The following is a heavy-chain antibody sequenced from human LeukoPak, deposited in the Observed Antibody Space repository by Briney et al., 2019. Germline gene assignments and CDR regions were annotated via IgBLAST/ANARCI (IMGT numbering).Heavy chain of an antibody. D-gene: IGHD2-2*01. CDR2: INPNSGGT. J-gene: IGHJ4*02. V-gene: IGHV1-2*02. CDR1: GYTFTFYY. CDR3: ARVSLRVEVVPAATPPCGY. Sequence: ASVKVSCKASGYTFTFYYMHCVRQAPGQGLEWLGWINPNSGGTNYAQKFQGRVTMTRDTSISTAYMELSRLRSDDTAVYYCARVSLRVEVVPAATPPCGYWGQGTLVTVSS.